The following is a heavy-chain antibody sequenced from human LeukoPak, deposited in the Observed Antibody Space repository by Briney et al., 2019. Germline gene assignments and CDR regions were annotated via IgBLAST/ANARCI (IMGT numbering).Heavy chain of an antibody. CDR3: ARASSSWSTRRYFDF. Sequence: PGGSLRLSCAASGFTVSSNYMTWVRQAPGKGLEWVSVIYFDSSTYYADSVKGRFTISRDNAKNSLYLQMNSLRAEDTAVYYCARASSSWSTRRYFDFWGQGTLVTVSS. V-gene: IGHV3-53*01. J-gene: IGHJ4*02. D-gene: IGHD6-13*01. CDR1: GFTVSSNY. CDR2: IYFDSST.